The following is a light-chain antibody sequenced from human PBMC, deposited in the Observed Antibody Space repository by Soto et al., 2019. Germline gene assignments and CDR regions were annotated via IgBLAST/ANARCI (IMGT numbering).Light chain of an antibody. CDR2: DVS. V-gene: IGLV2-14*01. J-gene: IGLJ1*01. CDR3: SSYTSSSTPCV. CDR1: SSDIGGYNY. Sequence: QSALTQPASVSGSPGQSITISCTGTSSDIGGYNYVSWYQQHPGKAPKLMIYDVSNRPSGVSNRFSGSKSGNTASLTISGLQAVDEADYYCSSYTSSSTPCVFGTGTKVTVL.